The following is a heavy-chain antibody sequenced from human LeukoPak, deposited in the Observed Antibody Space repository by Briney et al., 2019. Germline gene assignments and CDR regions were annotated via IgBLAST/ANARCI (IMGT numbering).Heavy chain of an antibody. CDR1: GFTFSDYY. CDR3: AGDYDILTGYSQGDY. Sequence: GGSLRLSCAASGFTFSDYYMSWIRQAPGKGLEWVSYISSSGSTIYYADSVKGRFTISRDNAKNSLYLQMNSLRAEDTAVYYCAGDYDILTGYSQGDYWGQGTLVTVSS. CDR2: ISSSGSTI. J-gene: IGHJ4*02. V-gene: IGHV3-11*04. D-gene: IGHD3-9*01.